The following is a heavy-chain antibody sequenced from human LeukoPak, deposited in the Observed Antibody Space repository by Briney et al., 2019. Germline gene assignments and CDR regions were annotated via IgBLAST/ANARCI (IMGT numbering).Heavy chain of an antibody. CDR1: GFTFTHYG. Sequence: GRPLRLSCAASGFTFTHYGMHWVRQAPGKGLEWVAVISDDGSNEYYADSVKGRFTISRDNSKNTLYLQMNSLKAEDTAMYYCVKEYSSGCPDYWGQGTLVTVSS. CDR3: VKEYSSGCPDY. CDR2: ISDDGSNE. J-gene: IGHJ4*02. D-gene: IGHD6-19*01. V-gene: IGHV3-30*18.